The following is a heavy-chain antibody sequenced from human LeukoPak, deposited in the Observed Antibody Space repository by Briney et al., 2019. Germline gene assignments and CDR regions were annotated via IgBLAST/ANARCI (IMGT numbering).Heavy chain of an antibody. CDR2: VYYTGST. Sequence: SETLSLTCSVSDGSINTISDYWGWVRQPPGKGLEWIGSVYYTGSTYYNAPFKSRVTISIDTSKNQFSLKLSSVTAADTAVYYCARGFLYYDILTGYFPTSVFDYWGQGTLVTVSS. J-gene: IGHJ4*02. CDR3: ARGFLYYDILTGYFPTSVFDY. CDR1: DGSINTISDY. V-gene: IGHV4-39*07. D-gene: IGHD3-9*01.